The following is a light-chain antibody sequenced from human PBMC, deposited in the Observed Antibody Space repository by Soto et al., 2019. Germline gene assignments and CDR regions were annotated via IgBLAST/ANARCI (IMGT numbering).Light chain of an antibody. CDR1: SSDIGRYNR. V-gene: IGLV2-18*02. CDR2: EVN. J-gene: IGLJ1*01. Sequence: QSALTQPASVSGSPGQSITISCTGTSSDIGRYNRVSWYQQPPGTAPKLIIYEVNNRPSGVPDRFSGPKSGNTASLTISGLQAEDEADYYCNSFTTSSTYVFGTGTKVTVL. CDR3: NSFTTSSTYV.